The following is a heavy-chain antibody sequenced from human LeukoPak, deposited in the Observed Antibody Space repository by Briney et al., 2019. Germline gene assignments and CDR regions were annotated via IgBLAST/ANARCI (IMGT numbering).Heavy chain of an antibody. CDR2: ISAYNGNT. J-gene: IGHJ3*02. CDR3: ARDSIAYYDILTGYSSGAFDI. Sequence: ASVKVSCKASVYTFTSYGISWVRQAPGQGLDWMGWISAYNGNTNYAQKLQGRVTMTTDTSTSTAYMELRSLRSDDTAVYYCARDSIAYYDILTGYSSGAFDIWGQGTMVTVSS. CDR1: VYTFTSYG. D-gene: IGHD3-9*01. V-gene: IGHV1-18*01.